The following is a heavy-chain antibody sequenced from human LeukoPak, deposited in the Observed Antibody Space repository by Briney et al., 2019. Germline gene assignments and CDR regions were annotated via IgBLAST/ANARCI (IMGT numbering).Heavy chain of an antibody. J-gene: IGHJ3*01. CDR2: IVPILGIA. CDR1: GYTFTACY. V-gene: IGHV1-69*04. Sequence: GASVTVSCKASGYTFTACYIHWVRQAPGQGLEWMGRIVPILGIANYAQEFQGRLIITADKATSSAYMELSSLRSEDTAVYYCARDQGDNSYGYYAIWYAFDVWGQGTMVTVSS. CDR3: ARDQGDNSYGYYAIWYAFDV. D-gene: IGHD5-18*01.